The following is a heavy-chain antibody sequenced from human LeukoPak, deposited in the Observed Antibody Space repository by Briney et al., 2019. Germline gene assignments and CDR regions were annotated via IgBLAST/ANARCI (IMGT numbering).Heavy chain of an antibody. V-gene: IGHV1-24*01. D-gene: IGHD3-10*01. J-gene: IGHJ4*02. CDR3: ATDQGYYGSGSYPPALDY. Sequence: ASVKVSCKVSGYTLTELSMHWVRQAPGKGLEWMGGFDPGDGETIYAQKFQGRVTMTEDTSTDTAYMELSSLRSEDTAVYYCATDQGYYGSGSYPPALDYWGQGTLVTVSS. CDR2: FDPGDGET. CDR1: GYTLTELS.